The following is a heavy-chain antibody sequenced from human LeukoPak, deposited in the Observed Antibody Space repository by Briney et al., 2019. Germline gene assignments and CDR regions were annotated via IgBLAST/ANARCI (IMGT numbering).Heavy chain of an antibody. J-gene: IGHJ5*02. CDR1: GGSISSCY. Sequence: SETLSLTCTVSGGSISSCYWSWIRQPPGKGLEWIGYIYYSGSTNYNPSLKSRVTISVDTSKNQFSLKLSSVTAADTAVYYCARKGAYDILTGRSNINWFDPWGQGTLVTVSS. CDR3: ARKGAYDILTGRSNINWFDP. D-gene: IGHD3-9*01. CDR2: IYYSGST. V-gene: IGHV4-59*01.